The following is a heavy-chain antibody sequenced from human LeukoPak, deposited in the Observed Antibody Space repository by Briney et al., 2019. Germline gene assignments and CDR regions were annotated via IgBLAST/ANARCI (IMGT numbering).Heavy chain of an antibody. J-gene: IGHJ4*02. CDR1: GGSISIYY. V-gene: IGHV4-59*01. D-gene: IGHD3-22*01. Sequence: SETLSLTCTVSGGSISIYYWSWIRQPPGKGLEWIGYIYYSGSTNYNPSLKSRVTISVDTSKNQFSLKLSSVTAADTAVYYCASTDSSGYLFDYWGQGTLVTVSS. CDR3: ASTDSSGYLFDY. CDR2: IYYSGST.